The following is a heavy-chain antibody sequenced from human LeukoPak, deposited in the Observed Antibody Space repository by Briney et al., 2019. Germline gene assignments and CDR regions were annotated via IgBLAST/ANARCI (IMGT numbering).Heavy chain of an antibody. V-gene: IGHV4-34*01. J-gene: IGHJ4*02. CDR2: INHSGST. CDR1: GGSFSGYY. Sequence: SETLSLTCAVYGGSFSGYYWSWIRQPPGKGLEWIGEINHSGSTNYNPSLKSRVTISVDTSKNQFSLKLSSVTAADTAVYYCARGGYYSGSYYFDYWGQGTLVTVSS. D-gene: IGHD1-26*01. CDR3: ARGGYYSGSYYFDY.